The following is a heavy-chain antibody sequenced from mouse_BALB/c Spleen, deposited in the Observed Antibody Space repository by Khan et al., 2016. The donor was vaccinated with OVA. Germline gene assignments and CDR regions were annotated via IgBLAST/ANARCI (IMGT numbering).Heavy chain of an antibody. Sequence: EVELVESGGDLVKPGGSLKLSCAASGYTFSPYSMSWVRQTPDKRLEWVATISSDGDYTYYPDSVKGRSNFSRDNAENTLYLQMSSLKSDDTAIXYCASHLTGSYAYWGQGTLVTVSA. V-gene: IGHV5-6*01. D-gene: IGHD4-1*01. J-gene: IGHJ3*01. CDR2: ISSDGDYT. CDR1: GYTFSPYS. CDR3: ASHLTGSYAY.